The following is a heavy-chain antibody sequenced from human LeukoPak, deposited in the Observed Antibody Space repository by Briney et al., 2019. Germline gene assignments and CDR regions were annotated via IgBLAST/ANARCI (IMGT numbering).Heavy chain of an antibody. Sequence: GGSLRLSCAASGFTFSAYWMHWVRQAPGEGLVWVSRTDSDGSDISYADSVKGRFTMSRDNTKNTLFLQMNSLRVEDTAVYYCTRDRRYGGMDVWGQGTTVTVSS. J-gene: IGHJ6*02. CDR1: GFTFSAYW. D-gene: IGHD4-17*01. V-gene: IGHV3-74*01. CDR3: TRDRRYGGMDV. CDR2: TDSDGSDI.